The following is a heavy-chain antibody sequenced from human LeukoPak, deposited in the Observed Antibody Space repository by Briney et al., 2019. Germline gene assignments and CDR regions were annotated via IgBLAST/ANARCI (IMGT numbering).Heavy chain of an antibody. CDR1: GFTFNSFG. Sequence: GGSLRLSCAASGFTFNSFGMSWVRQAPGKGLEWLSYISSSSSTIYYADSVRGRFTISRDNAKNSLYLQINSLRADDTAVYYCARGTYDSSGYSDYWGQGTLVTVSS. J-gene: IGHJ4*02. CDR3: ARGTYDSSGYSDY. V-gene: IGHV3-48*04. D-gene: IGHD3-22*01. CDR2: ISSSSSTI.